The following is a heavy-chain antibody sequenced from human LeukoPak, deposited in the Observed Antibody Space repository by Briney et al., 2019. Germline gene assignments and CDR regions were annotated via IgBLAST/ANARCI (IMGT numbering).Heavy chain of an antibody. CDR1: GFTFSSYA. D-gene: IGHD3-10*01. J-gene: IGHJ4*02. CDR2: ISGSGGST. Sequence: GGSLRLSCAASGFTFSSYAMSWVRQAPGKGLEWVSAISGSGGSTYYADSVKGRFTISRENSKNTLYLQMNSLRAEDTAVYYCAKDRGSGGFSDWGQGTLVTVSS. CDR3: AKDRGSGGFSD. V-gene: IGHV3-23*01.